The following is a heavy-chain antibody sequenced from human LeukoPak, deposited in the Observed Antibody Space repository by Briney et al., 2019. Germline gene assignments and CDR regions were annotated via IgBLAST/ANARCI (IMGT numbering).Heavy chain of an antibody. Sequence: SETLSLTCTVSAGSLSSGGYYWSWIRQPPGKGLEWIGYIYYSGSTNYNPSLKSRVTISVDTSKNQFSLKLSSVTAADTAVYYCAGGLSQGGYKYWGQGTLVTVSS. CDR3: AGGLSQGGYKY. J-gene: IGHJ4*02. CDR2: IYYSGST. V-gene: IGHV4-61*08. CDR1: AGSLSSGGYY. D-gene: IGHD5-24*01.